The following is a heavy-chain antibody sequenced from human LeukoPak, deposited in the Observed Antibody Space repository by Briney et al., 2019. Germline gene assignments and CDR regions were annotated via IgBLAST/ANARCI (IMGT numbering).Heavy chain of an antibody. CDR2: INHSGST. CDR3: ARDDCSSTSCLDV. V-gene: IGHV4-34*01. J-gene: IGHJ6*04. Sequence: SETLSLTCAVYGGSFSGYYWSWIRQPPGKGLEWIGEINHSGSTNYNPSLKSRVTISVDTSKNQFSLKLSSVTAADTAVYYCARDDCSSTSCLDVWGKGTTVTISS. D-gene: IGHD2-2*01. CDR1: GGSFSGYY.